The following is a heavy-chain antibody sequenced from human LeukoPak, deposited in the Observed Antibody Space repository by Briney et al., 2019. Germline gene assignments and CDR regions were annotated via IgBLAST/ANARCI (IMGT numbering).Heavy chain of an antibody. Sequence: SETLSLTCTVSGGSISSYYWSWIRQPPGKGLEWIGYIYTSGSTNYNPSLKSRVTISVDTSKNQFSLKLSSVTAADAAVYYCARERHGCCSSTSCIGFDPWGQGTLATVSS. J-gene: IGHJ5*02. CDR3: ARERHGCCSSTSCIGFDP. CDR2: IYTSGST. CDR1: GGSISSYY. V-gene: IGHV4-4*09. D-gene: IGHD2-2*01.